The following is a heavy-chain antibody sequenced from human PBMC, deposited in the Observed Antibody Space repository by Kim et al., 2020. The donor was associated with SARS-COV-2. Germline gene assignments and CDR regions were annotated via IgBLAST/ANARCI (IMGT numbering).Heavy chain of an antibody. J-gene: IGHJ4*02. D-gene: IGHD5-18*01. CDR3: ARVPIQPALSYYFDY. Sequence: SETLSLTCTVSGYSISSGYYWGWIRQPPGTGLEWIGSIYHSGSTYYNPSLKSRVTISVDTSKNQFSLKLSSVTAADTAVYYCARVPIQPALSYYFDYWGQGTLVTVSS. CDR1: GYSISSGYY. CDR2: IYHSGST. V-gene: IGHV4-38-2*02.